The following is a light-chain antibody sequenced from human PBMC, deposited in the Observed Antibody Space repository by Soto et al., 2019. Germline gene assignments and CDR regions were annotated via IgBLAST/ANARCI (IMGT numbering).Light chain of an antibody. CDR2: GAS. J-gene: IGKJ1*01. Sequence: EIVLTQSPGTLSLSPGERATLSCRASQSVSSSYLAWYQQKPGQAPRLLIYGASSRATGIPDMYSGSGSGTDFPLTISRLEPEDFAVYSCQQYGSSPPGTFGQGTQVEIK. V-gene: IGKV3-20*01. CDR1: QSVSSSY. CDR3: QQYGSSPPGT.